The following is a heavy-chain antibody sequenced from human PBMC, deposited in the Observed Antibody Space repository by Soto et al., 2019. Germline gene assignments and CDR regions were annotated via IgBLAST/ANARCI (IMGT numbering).Heavy chain of an antibody. CDR3: ARDSSGWYGDWYFDY. Sequence: GGSLRLSCAASGFTVSSNYMSWVRQAPGKGLDWVSVIYSGGSTYYADSVKGRFTISRDNSKNTLYLQMNSLRAEDTAVYYCARDSSGWYGDWYFDYWGQGTLVTVSS. J-gene: IGHJ4*02. V-gene: IGHV3-53*01. CDR2: IYSGGST. D-gene: IGHD6-19*01. CDR1: GFTVSSNY.